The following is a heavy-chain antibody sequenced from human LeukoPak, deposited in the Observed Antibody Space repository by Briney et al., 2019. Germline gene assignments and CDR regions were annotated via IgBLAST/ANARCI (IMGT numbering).Heavy chain of an antibody. D-gene: IGHD5-12*01. J-gene: IGHJ4*02. CDR1: GFTFDDYA. CDR3: AKVPRDGGYGFIDY. V-gene: IGHV3-43*02. Sequence: GGSLRLSCAASGFTFDDYAMHWVSQAPGKGMEWVSLISGDGGSTYYADSVKGRFTISRDSSKNSLYLQMNSLRTEDTALYYCAKVPRDGGYGFIDYWGQGTLVTVSS. CDR2: ISGDGGST.